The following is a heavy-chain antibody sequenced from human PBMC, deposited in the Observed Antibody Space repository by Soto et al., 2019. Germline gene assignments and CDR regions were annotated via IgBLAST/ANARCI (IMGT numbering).Heavy chain of an antibody. D-gene: IGHD3-3*01. Sequence: EVQLMESGGGLVQPGGALRLSCAASGFIVNNIFMTWVRQAPGQGLEWLLTISSDDKTYYADSVKGRFTISRDSYKHTLYLQMNSLRAEDTAVYHCAGDILGGSYGFSRGGQGTLVTVSS. CDR3: AGDILGGSYGFSR. V-gene: IGHV3-66*01. J-gene: IGHJ1*01. CDR2: ISSDDKT. CDR1: GFIVNNIF.